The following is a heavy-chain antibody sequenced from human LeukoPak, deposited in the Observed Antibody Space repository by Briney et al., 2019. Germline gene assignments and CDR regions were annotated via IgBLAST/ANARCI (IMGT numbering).Heavy chain of an antibody. V-gene: IGHV4-30-2*03. CDR2: IYYSGST. CDR1: GGSISSGGYS. D-gene: IGHD2/OR15-2a*01. CDR3: ARHKALTTF. J-gene: IGHJ4*02. Sequence: SETLSLTCAVSGGSISSGGYSWTWIRQPPGKGLEWIGSIYYSGSTYYSPSLKSRVTISVDTSKNQFSLRLSSVTAADTAVYYCARHKALTTFWGQGTLVTVSS.